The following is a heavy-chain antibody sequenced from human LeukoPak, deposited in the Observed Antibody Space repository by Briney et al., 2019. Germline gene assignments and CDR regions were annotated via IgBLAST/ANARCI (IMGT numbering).Heavy chain of an antibody. V-gene: IGHV4-34*01. J-gene: IGHJ6*03. CDR3: AKGKAAHYHSVTDEYYYYLDV. D-gene: IGHD3-9*01. CDR1: GYYFSGFY. Sequence: SETLSLACVVEGYYFSGFYWTWIRQAPGKGLEWIGEISYSGSTKYNPSLKSRVTIEVDTSKKQVSLNLSSVTAADTAVYYCAKGKAAHYHSVTDEYYYYLDVWGKGTTVIVSS. CDR2: ISYSGST.